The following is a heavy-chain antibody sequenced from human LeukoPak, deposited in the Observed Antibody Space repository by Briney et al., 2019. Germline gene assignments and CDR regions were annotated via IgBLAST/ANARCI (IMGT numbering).Heavy chain of an antibody. CDR1: GFTFSGSD. CDR3: TRSDTYYYGSGSYYPFGY. J-gene: IGHJ4*02. V-gene: IGHV3-73*01. Sequence: GGSLRLSCAASGFTFSGSDMHWVRQASGKGLEWVGRIRSKANSYATAYAASVKGRFTISRDDSKNTAYLQMNSLKTEDTAVYYCTRSDTYYYGSGSYYPFGYWGQGTLVTVSS. CDR2: IRSKANSYAT. D-gene: IGHD3-10*01.